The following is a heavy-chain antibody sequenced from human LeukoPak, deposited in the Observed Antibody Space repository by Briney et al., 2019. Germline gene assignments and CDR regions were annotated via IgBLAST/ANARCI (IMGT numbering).Heavy chain of an antibody. CDR1: GRSISSYY. J-gene: IGHJ5*02. CDR3: ARGDCSSTSCYTRRYWFDP. D-gene: IGHD2-2*02. V-gene: IGHV4-59*01. CDR2: IYYSGST. Sequence: PSETLSLTCTVSGRSISSYYWSWIRQPPGKGLEWIGYIYYSGSTNYNPSLKSRVTISVDTSKNQFSLKLSSVTAADTAVYYCARGDCSSTSCYTRRYWFDPWGQGTLVTVSS.